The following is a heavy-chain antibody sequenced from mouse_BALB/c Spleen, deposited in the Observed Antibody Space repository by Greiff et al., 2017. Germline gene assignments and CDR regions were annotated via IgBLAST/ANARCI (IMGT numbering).Heavy chain of an antibody. J-gene: IGHJ2*01. CDR1: GDSITSGY. CDR2: ISYSGST. D-gene: IGHD2-1*01. Sequence: VQLKESGPSLVKPSQTLSLTCSVTGDSITSGYWNWIRKFPGNKLEYMGYISYSGSTYYNPSLKSRISITRDTSKNQYYLQLNSVTTEDTATYYCARAEMVRDYFDYWGQGTTLTVSS. CDR3: ARAEMVRDYFDY. V-gene: IGHV3-8*02.